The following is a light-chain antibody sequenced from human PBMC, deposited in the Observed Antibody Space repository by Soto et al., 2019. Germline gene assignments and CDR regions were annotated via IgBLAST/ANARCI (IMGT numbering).Light chain of an antibody. CDR3: ISYTSRSIYL. J-gene: IGLJ1*01. CDR1: SSDVGAYNY. Sequence: QSVLTQPASVSGSPGQSITISCTGTSSDVGAYNYVSWYQQHPGRAPKLMIYEVSSRPSGVSNRFSGSKSDNTASLTISGLQAEDEADYYCISYTSRSIYLFGNGTKVTVL. V-gene: IGLV2-14*01. CDR2: EVS.